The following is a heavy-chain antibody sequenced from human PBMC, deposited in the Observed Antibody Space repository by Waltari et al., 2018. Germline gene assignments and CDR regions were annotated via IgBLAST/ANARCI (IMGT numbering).Heavy chain of an antibody. Sequence: EVQLLESVGGSVQRGGSLSSSCTASGFPLSNYAMHWVRQVPGKGLEWLSVISGRGDSTYYAESVKGRFTISRDNSKNTLYLQRNILRAEDTAVYYCARGSYYCSGGACHSGLDSWGQGTLVTVSS. CDR1: GFPLSNYA. D-gene: IGHD2-15*01. CDR3: ARGSYYCSGGACHSGLDS. J-gene: IGHJ4*02. CDR2: ISGRGDST. V-gene: IGHV3-23*01.